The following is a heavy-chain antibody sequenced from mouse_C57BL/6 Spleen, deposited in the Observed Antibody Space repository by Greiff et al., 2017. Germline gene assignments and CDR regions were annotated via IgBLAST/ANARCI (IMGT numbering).Heavy chain of an antibody. V-gene: IGHV1-52*01. D-gene: IGHD4-1*01. J-gene: IGHJ4*01. CDR2: IDPSDSET. Sequence: QVQLKQPGAELVRPGSSVKLSCKASGYTFTSYWMHWVKQRPIQGLEWIGNIDPSDSETHYNQKFKDKATLTVDKSSSTAYMQLRSLASEDSAVYYCARLGHGYAMDYWGQGTSVTVSS. CDR1: GYTFTSYW. CDR3: ARLGHGYAMDY.